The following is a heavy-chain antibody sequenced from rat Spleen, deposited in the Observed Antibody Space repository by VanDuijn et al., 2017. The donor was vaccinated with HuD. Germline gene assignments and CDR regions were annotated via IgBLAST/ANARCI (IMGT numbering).Heavy chain of an antibody. CDR2: ISTGGRNT. CDR1: GFTFNNYW. J-gene: IGHJ2*01. V-gene: IGHV5-25*01. Sequence: EVQLVESGGGLVQPGGSLKLSCVASGFTFNNYWMTWIRQAPTKGLEWAAFISTGGRNTDYRDSVKGRFTISRDDEESTLYLQMDSLRSEDTATYFCARLGGLRNWFAYWGQGVMVTVSS. D-gene: IGHD4-3*01. CDR3: ARLGGLRNWFAY.